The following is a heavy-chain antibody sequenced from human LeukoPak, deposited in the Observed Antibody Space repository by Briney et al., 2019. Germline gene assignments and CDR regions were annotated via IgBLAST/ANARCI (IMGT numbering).Heavy chain of an antibody. CDR2: INHSGST. CDR3: ARARPYYYDSSGYYLLFDY. CDR1: GGSFSGYY. J-gene: IGHJ4*02. V-gene: IGHV4-34*01. D-gene: IGHD3-22*01. Sequence: PSETLSLTCAVYGGSFSGYYWSWIRQPPGKGLEWIGEINHSGSTNYNPSLKSRVTISVDTSKNQFSLKLSSVTAADTAVYYCARARPYYYDSSGYYLLFDYWGQGTLVTVSS.